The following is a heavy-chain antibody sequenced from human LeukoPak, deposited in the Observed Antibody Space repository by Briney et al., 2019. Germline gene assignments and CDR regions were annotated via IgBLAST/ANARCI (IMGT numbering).Heavy chain of an antibody. V-gene: IGHV4-59*08. Sequence: SETLSLTCTVSGGSISSYYWSWIRQPPGKGLEWIGYIYYSGSTNYNPSLKSRVTISVDTSKNQFSLKLSSVTAADTAVYYCARRAQYYYDRDIEAFDIWGQGTMVTASS. J-gene: IGHJ3*02. CDR1: GGSISSYY. CDR2: IYYSGST. CDR3: ARRAQYYYDRDIEAFDI. D-gene: IGHD3-22*01.